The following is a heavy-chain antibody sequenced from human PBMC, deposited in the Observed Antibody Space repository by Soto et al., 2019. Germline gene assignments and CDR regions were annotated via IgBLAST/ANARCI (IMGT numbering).Heavy chain of an antibody. CDR2: IHAGNGST. J-gene: IGHJ4*02. Sequence: ASVKVSCNTFGFTFTNSVLFWVRQARGQRLEWVGWIHAGNGSTESSEKLQGRVTLTTHTSASTAYMELSSLRSEDTALYYCARDVFYHFRTGYYYDNYFDYWGQGTLVTVSS. D-gene: IGHD3-3*01. CDR3: ARDVFYHFRTGYYYDNYFDY. V-gene: IGHV1-3*01. CDR1: GFTFTNSV.